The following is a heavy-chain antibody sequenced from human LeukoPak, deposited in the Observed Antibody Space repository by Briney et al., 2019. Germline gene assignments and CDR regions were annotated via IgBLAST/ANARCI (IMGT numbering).Heavy chain of an antibody. CDR3: ARLRCSSTSCYLGYYFDY. V-gene: IGHV4-38-2*01. CDR1: GYSISSGYY. Sequence: SVTLSLTCAVSGYSISSGYYWGWIRQPPGKGLEWIGSIYHSGSTYYNPSLKSRVTISVDTPKNQFSLKLSSVTAADTAVYYCARLRCSSTSCYLGYYFDYWGQGTLVTVSS. D-gene: IGHD2-2*01. CDR2: IYHSGST. J-gene: IGHJ4*02.